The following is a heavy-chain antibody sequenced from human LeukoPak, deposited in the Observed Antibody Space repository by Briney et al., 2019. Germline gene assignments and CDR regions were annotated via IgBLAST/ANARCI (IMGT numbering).Heavy chain of an antibody. J-gene: IGHJ6*03. Sequence: GGSLRLSCAASGFIFSSYTMHWVRQAPGEGLEYVSAITGNARSKYHADSVRGRFAISRDNSKDTLYLQMGSLRPEDTAVYYCARGPSSSFYMDVWGKGTTVTISS. CDR2: ITGNARSK. CDR1: GFIFSSYT. CDR3: ARGPSSSFYMDV. V-gene: IGHV3-64*02.